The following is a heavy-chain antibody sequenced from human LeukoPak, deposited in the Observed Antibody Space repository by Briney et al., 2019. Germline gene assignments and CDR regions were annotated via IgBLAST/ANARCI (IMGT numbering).Heavy chain of an antibody. V-gene: IGHV4-4*07. J-gene: IGHJ3*02. CDR3: ARGTVPNAFDI. Sequence: SETLSLTCTVSGGSISTYYWSWIRQPAGKGREWIGRIYTSGSTNYNPSLKSRVTTSVDTSKNQFSLKLSSVTAADTAVYFCARGTVPNAFDIWGQGTMVTVS. D-gene: IGHD1/OR15-1a*01. CDR1: GGSISTYY. CDR2: IYTSGST.